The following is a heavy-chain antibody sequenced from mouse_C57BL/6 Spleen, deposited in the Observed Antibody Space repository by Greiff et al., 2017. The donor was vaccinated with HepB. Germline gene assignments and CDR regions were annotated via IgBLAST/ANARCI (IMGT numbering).Heavy chain of an antibody. CDR2: INYDGSST. CDR3: ARDQLGDWYFDV. Sequence: EVQRVESEGGLVQPGSSMKLSCTASGFTFSDYYMAWVRQVPEKGLEWVANINYDGSSTYYLDSLKSRFIISRDNAKNILYLQMSSLKSEDTATYYCARDQLGDWYFDVWGTGTTVTVSS. D-gene: IGHD4-1*02. J-gene: IGHJ1*03. CDR1: GFTFSDYY. V-gene: IGHV5-16*01.